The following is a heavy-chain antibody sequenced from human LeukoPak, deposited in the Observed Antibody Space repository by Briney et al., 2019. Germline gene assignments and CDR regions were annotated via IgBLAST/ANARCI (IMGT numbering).Heavy chain of an antibody. V-gene: IGHV3-21*01. D-gene: IGHD2-15*01. J-gene: IGHJ4*02. CDR3: ARDRGGYCSGGSCYSDY. Sequence: GGSLRLSCAVSGFTFSHYSMNWVRQAPGKGLEWVSSISGNSNSIYYANSVKGRFTVSRDNAKNSLFLRMNSLRAEDTAVYYCARDRGGYCSGGSCYSDYWGQGTLVTVSS. CDR1: GFTFSHYS. CDR2: ISGNSNSI.